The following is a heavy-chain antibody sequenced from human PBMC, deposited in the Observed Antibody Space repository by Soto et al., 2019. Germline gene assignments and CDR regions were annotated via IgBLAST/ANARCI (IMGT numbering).Heavy chain of an antibody. V-gene: IGHV3-30*18. D-gene: IGHD3-22*01. CDR3: AKVHPQSSGFDN. CDR1: GFTFSSYG. Sequence: QVQLVESGGGVVQPGRSLRLSCAASGFTFSSYGMHWVRRAPGKGLEWVALISYDGSNKYYPDSVKGRFTISRDNSKNTLYLQMHSLRAEDTAVYYCAKVHPQSSGFDNWGQGTLVTVSS. CDR2: ISYDGSNK. J-gene: IGHJ4*02.